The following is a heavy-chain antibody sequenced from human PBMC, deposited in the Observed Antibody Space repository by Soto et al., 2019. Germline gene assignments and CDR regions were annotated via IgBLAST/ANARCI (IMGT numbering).Heavy chain of an antibody. J-gene: IGHJ6*02. CDR2: IIPIFGTA. CDR1: GGTFSSYA. D-gene: IGHD2-15*01. CDR3: ARDPRRGGSYLGGDYYYGMDV. V-gene: IGHV1-69*01. Sequence: QVQLVQSGAEVKKPGSSVKVSCKASGGTFSSYAISWVRQAPGQGLEWMGGIIPIFGTANYAQKFQGRVTITADESTSTAYMELSSLRSEDTAVYYCARDPRRGGSYLGGDYYYGMDVWGQGTTVTVSS.